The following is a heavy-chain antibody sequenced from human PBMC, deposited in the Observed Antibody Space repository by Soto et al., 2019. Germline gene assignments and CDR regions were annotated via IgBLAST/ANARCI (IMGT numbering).Heavy chain of an antibody. CDR3: EKDGPSGGFDY. D-gene: IGHD6-25*01. V-gene: IGHV3-30*18. CDR2: ISYDGSNK. CDR1: GFTFSSYG. J-gene: IGHJ4*02. Sequence: QVQLVESGGGVVQPGRSLRLSCAASGFTFSSYGMHWVRQAPGKGLEWVAVISYDGSNKYYADSVKGRFTISRDNSKNTLYLQMNSLRAEDTAVYYCEKDGPSGGFDYWGQGTLVTVSS.